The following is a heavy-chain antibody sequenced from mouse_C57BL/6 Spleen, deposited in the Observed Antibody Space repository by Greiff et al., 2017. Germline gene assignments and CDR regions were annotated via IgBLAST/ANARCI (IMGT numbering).Heavy chain of an antibody. CDR3: SYYYGSSYHWYFGV. Sequence: QVQLQQPGAELVKPGASVKLSCKASGYTFTSYWMQWVKQRPGQGLEWIGEIDPSDSYTNYNQKFKGKATLTVDTSSSTAYMQLSSLTSEDSAVYYCSYYYGSSYHWYFGVWGTGTTVTVSS. J-gene: IGHJ1*03. V-gene: IGHV1-50*01. CDR2: IDPSDSYT. D-gene: IGHD1-1*01. CDR1: GYTFTSYW.